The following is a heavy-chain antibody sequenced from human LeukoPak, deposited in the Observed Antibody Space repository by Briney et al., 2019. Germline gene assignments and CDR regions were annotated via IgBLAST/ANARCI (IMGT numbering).Heavy chain of an antibody. Sequence: GGSLRLSCAASGFTFSSYGMSWVRQAPGKGLEWVSAIRGSGGSTYYADFVKGRFTISRDNSKNTLYLQMHSLRAEDTAVYYCAKAGRYFDLFLDYWGQGSLVTVSS. CDR2: IRGSGGST. CDR1: GFTFSSYG. J-gene: IGHJ4*02. V-gene: IGHV3-23*01. CDR3: AKAGRYFDLFLDY. D-gene: IGHD3-9*01.